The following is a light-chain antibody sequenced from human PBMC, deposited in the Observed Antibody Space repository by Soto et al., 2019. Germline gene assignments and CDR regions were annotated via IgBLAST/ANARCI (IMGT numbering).Light chain of an antibody. CDR1: QDLSNY. V-gene: IGKV1-33*01. J-gene: IGKJ1*01. CDR2: DAS. CDR3: QKYNSAPRT. Sequence: DIQMTQSPSSLSASVGDRVTITCQASQDLSNYLNWYQQKPGKAPKLLIYDASNLETGVPSRFSGSGSGTDFTLTISSLQPEDVATYYCQKYNSAPRTFGQGTKVDIK.